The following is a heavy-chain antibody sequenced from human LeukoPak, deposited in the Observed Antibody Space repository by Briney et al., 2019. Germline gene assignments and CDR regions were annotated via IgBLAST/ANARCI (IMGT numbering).Heavy chain of an antibody. CDR1: GFTFSSYE. CDR2: ISSSGSTI. D-gene: IGHD2-21*02. Sequence: PGGSLRLSCGASGFTFSSYEMNWVRQAPGKGLEGVSYISSSGSTIYYADSVKGRFTISRDNAKNSLYLQMNSLRAEDTAVYYCARDCPYCGGDFHDAFDIWGQGTMVTVSS. CDR3: ARDCPYCGGDFHDAFDI. V-gene: IGHV3-48*03. J-gene: IGHJ3*02.